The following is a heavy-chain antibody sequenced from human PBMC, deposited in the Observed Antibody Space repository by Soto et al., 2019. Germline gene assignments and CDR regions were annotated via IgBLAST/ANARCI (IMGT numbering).Heavy chain of an antibody. CDR1: GGTFSSYA. J-gene: IGHJ5*02. V-gene: IGHV1-69*01. CDR3: AIGGGSSEARRRNWFDP. CDR2: IIPILGTA. Sequence: QVQLVQSGAEVKKPGSSVKVSCKASGGTFSSYAISWVRQAPGQGLEWMGGIIPILGTANYAQKFQGRFTITADESTSTAYMELSSLRSEDTAVYYCAIGGGSSEARRRNWFDPWGQGTLVTVSS. D-gene: IGHD6-6*01.